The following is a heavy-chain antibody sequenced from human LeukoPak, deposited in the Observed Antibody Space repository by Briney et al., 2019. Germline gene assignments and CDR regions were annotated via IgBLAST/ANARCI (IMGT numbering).Heavy chain of an antibody. CDR1: GFTFSSYS. J-gene: IGHJ4*02. Sequence: GGSLRLSCAASGFTFSSYSMNWVRQAPGKGLEWVSSISSSSNYIYYADSVKGRFTISRDNAKNSPYLQMNSLRAEDTAVYYCAQNFYDSSGLYFDYWGQGTLVTVSS. D-gene: IGHD3-22*01. CDR2: ISSSSNYI. V-gene: IGHV3-21*01. CDR3: AQNFYDSSGLYFDY.